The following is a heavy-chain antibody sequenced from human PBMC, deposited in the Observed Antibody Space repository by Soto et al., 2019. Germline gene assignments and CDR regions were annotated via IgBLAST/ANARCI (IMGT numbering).Heavy chain of an antibody. CDR2: IGSGGAST. V-gene: IGHV3-23*01. CDR1: GFTFSTYG. Sequence: GGSLRLSCAASGFTFSTYGMPWVRQAPGKGLVWISRIGSGGASTNYADSVKGRFTISRDNSKNTLYLQMNSLRAEDTAVYYCAKSYSSGWSFDYWGQGTLVTVSS. CDR3: AKSYSSGWSFDY. J-gene: IGHJ4*02. D-gene: IGHD6-19*01.